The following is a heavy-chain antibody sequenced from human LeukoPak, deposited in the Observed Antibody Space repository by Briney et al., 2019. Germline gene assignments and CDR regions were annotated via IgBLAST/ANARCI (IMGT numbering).Heavy chain of an antibody. V-gene: IGHV1-46*01. D-gene: IGHD3-22*01. J-gene: IGHJ3*02. Sequence: ASVKVSCKASGYTFTSYYMHWVRQAPGQGLEWMGIINPSGGSTSYAQKFQGRVTMTRDTSTSTVYVELSSLRSEDTAVYYCARVGGTYYYDSSGYDYAFDIWGQGTMVTVSS. CDR1: GYTFTSYY. CDR2: INPSGGST. CDR3: ARVGGTYYYDSSGYDYAFDI.